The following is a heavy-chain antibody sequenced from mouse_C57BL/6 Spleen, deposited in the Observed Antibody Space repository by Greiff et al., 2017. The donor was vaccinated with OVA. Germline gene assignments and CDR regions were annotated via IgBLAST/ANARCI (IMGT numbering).Heavy chain of an antibody. CDR3: ARKEGVYYAMDY. V-gene: IGHV2-2*01. CDR1: GFSLTSYG. Sequence: VKVVESGPGLVQPSQSLSITCTVSGFSLTSYGVHWVRQSPGQGLEWLGVIWSGGSTDYNAAFISRLSISKDNSKSQVFFKMNSLQADDTAIYYCARKEGVYYAMDYWGQGTSVTVSS. CDR2: IWSGGST. J-gene: IGHJ4*01.